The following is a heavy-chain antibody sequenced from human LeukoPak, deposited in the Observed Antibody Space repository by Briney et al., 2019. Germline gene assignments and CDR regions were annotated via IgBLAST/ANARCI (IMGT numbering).Heavy chain of an antibody. Sequence: KSSETLSLTCTVSGGSISSSSYYWGWIRQPPGKGLEWIGSIYYSGSTYYNPSLKGRVTVSVDKSKNQLSLKLSSVTAADTAVYYCARDIGSSSPSGVWGKGTTVTVSS. J-gene: IGHJ6*04. V-gene: IGHV4-39*07. D-gene: IGHD6-6*01. CDR3: ARDIGSSSPSGV. CDR1: GGSISSSSYY. CDR2: IYYSGST.